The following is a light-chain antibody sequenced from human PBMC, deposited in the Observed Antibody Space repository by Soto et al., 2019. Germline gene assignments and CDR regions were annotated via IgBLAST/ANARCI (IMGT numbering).Light chain of an antibody. J-gene: IGLJ2*01. CDR1: SRDVGGYNY. V-gene: IGLV2-8*01. Sequence: QSALTQPPSASGSPGQSVTISCTGTSRDVGGYNYVSWYQQHPGKAPKLIIFEVTERPSGVPDRFSGSKSGVTASLTVSGLRAEDEGYYYCTSYAGSSTLVFGGGTKLTV. CDR3: TSYAGSSTLV. CDR2: EVT.